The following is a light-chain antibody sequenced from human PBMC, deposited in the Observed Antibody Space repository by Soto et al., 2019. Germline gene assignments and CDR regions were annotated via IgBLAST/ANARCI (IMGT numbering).Light chain of an antibody. CDR2: GAS. J-gene: IGKJ1*01. CDR3: QQHGTSAAT. V-gene: IGKV3-20*01. CDR1: QSVSSEY. Sequence: EIVLTQSPGTLSLSPGERVTLSCRASQSVSSEYLAWYQQKPGQAPRLLIFGASIRATGISDRFSGSGAGTDFTLTIRRLEPADFAVYYCQQHGTSAATFGQGTKVEIK.